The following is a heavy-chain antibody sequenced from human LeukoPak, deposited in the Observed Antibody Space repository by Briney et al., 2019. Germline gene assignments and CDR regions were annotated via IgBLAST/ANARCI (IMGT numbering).Heavy chain of an antibody. Sequence: SETLSLTCTVSGGSISSYYWSWIRQPPGKGLEWIGRIYTTGSTNYNPSLKSRVTISVDTSKNQFSLKVNSVTAADTAVYYCARGAAVRGVIPSYWYFDLWGRGTLVTVSS. V-gene: IGHV4-4*09. J-gene: IGHJ2*01. CDR3: ARGAAVRGVIPSYWYFDL. CDR1: GGSISSYY. D-gene: IGHD3-10*01. CDR2: IYTTGST.